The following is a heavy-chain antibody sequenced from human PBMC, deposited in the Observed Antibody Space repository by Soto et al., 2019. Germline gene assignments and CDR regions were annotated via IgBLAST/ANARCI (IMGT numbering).Heavy chain of an antibody. CDR2: ISGSGGST. CDR3: AKVGDYGDYAIDE. V-gene: IGHV3-23*01. CDR1: GFTFSSYA. D-gene: IGHD4-17*01. J-gene: IGHJ4*02. Sequence: HPGGSLRLSCAASGFTFSSYAMSWVRQAPGKGLEWVSAISGSGGSTYYADSVKGRFTISRDNSKNTLYLQMNSLRAEDTAVYYCAKVGDYGDYAIDEWGQGTLVTVSS.